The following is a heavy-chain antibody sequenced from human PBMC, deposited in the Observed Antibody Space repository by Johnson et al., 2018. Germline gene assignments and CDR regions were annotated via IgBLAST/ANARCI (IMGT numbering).Heavy chain of an antibody. CDR3: AGHKGDGRFGELIKGYYYYVMVV. D-gene: IGHD3-10*01. V-gene: IGHV5-51*01. J-gene: IGHJ6*02. CDR1: GCSFTNYW. Sequence: EVQLVESGAEVKKPGESLKISCKGSGCSFTNYWIGWVRQMPGKGLEWMGIIYPGDSDTRYSPSFQGQVTISADKSISTAYLQGRSLKASETAMYYWAGHKGDGRFGELIKGYYYYVMVVWGQGTTVTVSS. CDR2: IYPGDSDT.